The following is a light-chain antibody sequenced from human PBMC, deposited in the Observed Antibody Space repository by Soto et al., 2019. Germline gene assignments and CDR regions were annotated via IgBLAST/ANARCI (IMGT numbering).Light chain of an antibody. CDR2: AAS. CDR3: HQSYSSWT. Sequence: DIQMNQSPSSLSASVGDRVTITCRASQSIRSHLNWYQQKPGKAPNLLIYAASSLHSGVPSRFSGSGSGTDFTLAISSLQPEDFGTFYCHQSYSSWTFGQGTKVEIK. J-gene: IGKJ1*01. CDR1: QSIRSH. V-gene: IGKV1-39*01.